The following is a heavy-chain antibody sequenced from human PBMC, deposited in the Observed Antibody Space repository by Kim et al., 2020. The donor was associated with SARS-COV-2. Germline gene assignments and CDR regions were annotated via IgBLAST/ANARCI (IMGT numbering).Heavy chain of an antibody. CDR3: AREAAGKSFDY. CDR2: T. J-gene: IGHJ4*02. D-gene: IGHD6-13*01. Sequence: TNYNPSLKSRVTISVDTSKNQFSLKLSSVTAADTAVYYCAREAAGKSFDYWGQGTLVTVSS. V-gene: IGHV4-34*01.